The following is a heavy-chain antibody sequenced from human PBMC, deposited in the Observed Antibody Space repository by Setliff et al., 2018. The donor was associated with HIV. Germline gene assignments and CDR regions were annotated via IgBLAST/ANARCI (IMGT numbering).Heavy chain of an antibody. Sequence: ASVKVSCKASGYTFTSYGISWVRQAPGQGLEWMGIINPSGGATVYAQKFQGRITMTKDTSTSTVYMELSSLRSEDTAVYYCARRSRIAVAGRGYFDYWGQGTLVTVSS. V-gene: IGHV1-46*01. CDR1: GYTFTSYG. J-gene: IGHJ4*02. CDR3: ARRSRIAVAGRGYFDY. D-gene: IGHD6-19*01. CDR2: INPSGGAT.